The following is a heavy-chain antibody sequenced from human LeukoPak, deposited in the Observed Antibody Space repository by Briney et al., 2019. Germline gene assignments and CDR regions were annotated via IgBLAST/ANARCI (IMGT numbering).Heavy chain of an antibody. CDR1: GYTFTNYD. Sequence: ASVKVSCKASGYTFTNYDINWVRQATGQGLEWMGWMNPNSGNTGYAQKFQGRVTITRDTSIGTAYMELSSLRSEDTAVYYCARGMCSSTTCYIAFDIWGQGTMVTVSS. CDR3: ARGMCSSTTCYIAFDI. CDR2: MNPNSGNT. D-gene: IGHD2-2*02. J-gene: IGHJ3*02. V-gene: IGHV1-8*03.